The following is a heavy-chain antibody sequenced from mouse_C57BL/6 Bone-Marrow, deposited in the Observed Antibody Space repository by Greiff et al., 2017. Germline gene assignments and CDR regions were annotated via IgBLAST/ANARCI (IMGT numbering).Heavy chain of an antibody. CDR1: GYTFTSYW. J-gene: IGHJ1*03. CDR3: ARTGTESYFDV. CDR2: IHPNSGST. Sequence: QVQLQQPGAELVKPGASVKLSCKASGYTFTSYWMHWVKQRPGQGLEWIGMIHPNSGSTNYNEKFKSKATLTVDKSSSTAYMQLSSLTSEDSAVYYCARTGTESYFDVWGTGTTVTVSS. V-gene: IGHV1-64*01. D-gene: IGHD2-14*01.